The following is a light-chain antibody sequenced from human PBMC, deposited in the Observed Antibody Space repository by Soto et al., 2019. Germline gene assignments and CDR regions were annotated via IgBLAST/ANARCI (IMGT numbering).Light chain of an antibody. CDR3: AVWDDRLRGWV. Sequence: QSVLTQPPSASGTPGQRVTISCSGRFSNIGSNYVYWYQQLPGTAPKLLIFTNDQRTSGVPGRFSGSKSGTSASLSISGLRSEDEADYYCAVWDDRLRGWVFGGGTKVTVL. J-gene: IGLJ3*02. CDR2: TND. CDR1: FSNIGSNY. V-gene: IGLV1-47*02.